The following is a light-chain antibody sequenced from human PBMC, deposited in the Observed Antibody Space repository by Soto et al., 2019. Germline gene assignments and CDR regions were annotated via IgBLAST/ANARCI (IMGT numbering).Light chain of an antibody. Sequence: EIVLTQSPGTLSLSPGERATLSCRASQSVGSSCLAWFQQKPGQAPRLLIYGASSRATGIPDRFSGSGSGTDFTLTISRLEPEDFAVYYCQQYDSSPITFGQGTRLEIK. CDR3: QQYDSSPIT. CDR2: GAS. CDR1: QSVGSSC. V-gene: IGKV3-20*01. J-gene: IGKJ5*01.